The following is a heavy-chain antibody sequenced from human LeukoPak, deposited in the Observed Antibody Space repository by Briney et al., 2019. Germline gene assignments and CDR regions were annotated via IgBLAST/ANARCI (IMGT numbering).Heavy chain of an antibody. D-gene: IGHD5-24*01. CDR3: ARGRDGYKYYYYYYMDV. Sequence: PGESLRLSCAASGFTVSSNYMSWVRQAPGKGLEWVSVIYSGGSTYYADSVKGRFTISRDNSKNTLYLQMNSLRAEDTAVYYCARGRDGYKYYYYYYMDVWGKGTTVTISS. CDR1: GFTVSSNY. V-gene: IGHV3-53*01. J-gene: IGHJ6*03. CDR2: IYSGGST.